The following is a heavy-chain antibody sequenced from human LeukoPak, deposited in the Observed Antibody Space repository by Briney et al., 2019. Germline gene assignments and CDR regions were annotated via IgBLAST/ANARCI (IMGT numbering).Heavy chain of an antibody. Sequence: GRSLRLSCVASGFSFSTCAIHWVRQAPGKGLEWVAIIWSDGTNEKYANSVKSRFTISRDNFENTVYLQMNSLRAEDTAVYYCARASGTGSYILDYWGQGTLLTVSP. CDR2: IWSDGTNE. CDR1: GFSFSTCA. CDR3: ARASGTGSYILDY. D-gene: IGHD1-26*01. J-gene: IGHJ4*02. V-gene: IGHV3-33*01.